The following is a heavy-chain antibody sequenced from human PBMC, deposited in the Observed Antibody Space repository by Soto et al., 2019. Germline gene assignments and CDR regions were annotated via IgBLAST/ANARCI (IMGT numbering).Heavy chain of an antibody. D-gene: IGHD1-26*01. J-gene: IGHJ4*02. V-gene: IGHV3-74*01. CDR1: GLTVSGKKY. Sequence: GGSLRLSCVASGLTVSGKKYMAWVRQAPGKGPVWVSRINSDGSSTSYADSVKGRFTISRDNAKNTLYLQMNSLRAEDTAVYYCARWSYTSFDYWGQGTLVTVSS. CDR3: ARWSYTSFDY. CDR2: INSDGSST.